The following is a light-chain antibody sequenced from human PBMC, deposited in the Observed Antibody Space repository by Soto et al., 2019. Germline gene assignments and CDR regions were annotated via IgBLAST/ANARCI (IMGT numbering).Light chain of an antibody. CDR1: QNISTY. V-gene: IGKV1-39*01. CDR3: QKGSRTLT. CDR2: AAS. Sequence: DIQMTQSPYSLSAAVGDRVTIACRASQNISTYLNWYQQKPGKAPKLLIYAASSLQSGVPSRFSGSGSGTDFTLTISSLQPEDFATYYCQKGSRTLTFGGGTKVDIK. J-gene: IGKJ4*01.